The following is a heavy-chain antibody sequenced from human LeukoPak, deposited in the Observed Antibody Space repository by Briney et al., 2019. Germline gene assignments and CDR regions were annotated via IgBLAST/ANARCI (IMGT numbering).Heavy chain of an antibody. D-gene: IGHD3-10*01. V-gene: IGHV1-2*02. CDR2: INPNSGGT. CDR1: GYTFTGYY. J-gene: IGHJ6*02. CDR3: ARDLELGYYYYGMDV. Sequence: ASVKVSFKASGYTFTGYYMHWVRQAPGQGLEWMGWINPNSGGTNYAQKFQGRVTMTRDTSISTAYMELSRLRSDDTAVYYCARDLELGYYYYGMDVWGQGTTVTVSS.